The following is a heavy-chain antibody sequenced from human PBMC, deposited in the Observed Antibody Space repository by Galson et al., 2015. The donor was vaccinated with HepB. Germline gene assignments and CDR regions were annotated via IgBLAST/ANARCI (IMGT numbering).Heavy chain of an antibody. CDR2: IKQGGSEK. J-gene: IGHJ6*03. CDR3: ARRKALGGYYSVYYYYYMDV. CDR1: GFTFSSYW. V-gene: IGHV3-7*01. D-gene: IGHD3-3*01. Sequence: SLRLSCAASGFTFSSYWMSWVRQAPGKGLEWVANIKQGGSEKYYVDSVKGRFTISRDNAKNSLYLQMNSLRAEDTAVYYCARRKALGGYYSVYYYYYMDVWGKGTTVTVSS.